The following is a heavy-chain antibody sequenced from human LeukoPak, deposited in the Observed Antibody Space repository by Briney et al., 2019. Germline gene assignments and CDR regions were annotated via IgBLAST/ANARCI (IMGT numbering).Heavy chain of an antibody. V-gene: IGHV1-69*01. CDR2: IIPIFGTA. D-gene: IGHD3-22*01. J-gene: IGHJ4*02. Sequence: ASVKVSCKASGGTFSSYAISWVRQATGQGLEWMGGIIPIFGTASYAQKFQGRVTITADESTSTAYMELSSLRSEDTAVYYCARGWDYDSGGRPTAYVYWGQGTLVSVSS. CDR1: GGTFSSYA. CDR3: ARGWDYDSGGRPTAYVY.